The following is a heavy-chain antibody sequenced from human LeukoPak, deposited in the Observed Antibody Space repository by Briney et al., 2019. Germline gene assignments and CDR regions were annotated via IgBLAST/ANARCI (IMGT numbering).Heavy chain of an antibody. CDR3: ARADRLEAMVPANFDY. D-gene: IGHD5-18*01. V-gene: IGHV1-2*02. CDR1: GYTFTSYG. CDR2: INPNSGGT. Sequence: GASVKVSCKASGYTFTSYGISWVRQAPGQGLEWMGWINPNSGGTNYAQKFQGRVTMTRDTSISTAYMELSRLRSDDTAVYYCARADRLEAMVPANFDYWGQGTLVTVSS. J-gene: IGHJ4*02.